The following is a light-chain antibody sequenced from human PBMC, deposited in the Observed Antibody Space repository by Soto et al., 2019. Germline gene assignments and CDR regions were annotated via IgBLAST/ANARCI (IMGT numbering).Light chain of an antibody. CDR3: AVWDDNMYGRI. CDR2: SNG. J-gene: IGLJ1*01. V-gene: IGLV1-44*01. CDR1: RSNIGVNP. Sequence: QSVLTQPPSASGTPGQRVTISCSGSRSNIGVNPVNWYQQLPGTAPKLLIDSNGQRPSGVPDRFSGSRSGTSASLAISGLQSEDEVDYYCAVWDDNMYGRILGTGTKVTVL.